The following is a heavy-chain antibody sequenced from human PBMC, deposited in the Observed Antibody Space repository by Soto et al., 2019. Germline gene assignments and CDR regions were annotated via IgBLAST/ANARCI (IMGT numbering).Heavy chain of an antibody. J-gene: IGHJ6*03. CDR1: GFTFSSYG. V-gene: IGHV3-33*01. D-gene: IGHD3-16*02. CDR2: IWYDGSNK. CDR3: ARSGITFGGVIVTTYYYYMDV. Sequence: GGSLRLSCAASGFTFSSYGMHWVRQAPGKGLEWVAVIWYDGSNKYYADSVKGRFTISRDNSKNTLYLQMNGLRAEDTAVYYCARSGITFGGVIVTTYYYYMDVWGKGTTVTVSS.